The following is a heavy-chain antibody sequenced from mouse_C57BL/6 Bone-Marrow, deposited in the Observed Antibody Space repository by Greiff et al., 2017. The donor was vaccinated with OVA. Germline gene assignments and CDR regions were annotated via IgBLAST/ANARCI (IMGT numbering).Heavy chain of an antibody. V-gene: IGHV1-72*01. CDR1: GYTFTSYW. J-gene: IGHJ3*01. Sequence: VQLQQPGAELVKPGASVKLSCKASGYTFTSYWLHWVKQRPGRGLEWIGRIAPNSGGTKYNEKFKSKATLTVDKPSSTAYMQLSSLTSEDSAVYYCERGGYYGSAWFAYWGQGTLVTVSA. CDR2: IAPNSGGT. D-gene: IGHD1-1*01. CDR3: ERGGYYGSAWFAY.